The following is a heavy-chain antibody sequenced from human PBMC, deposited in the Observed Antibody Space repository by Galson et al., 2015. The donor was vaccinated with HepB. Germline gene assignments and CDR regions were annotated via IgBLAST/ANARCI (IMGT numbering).Heavy chain of an antibody. D-gene: IGHD3-16*02. CDR2: ISGSGGST. CDR3: AKEGIMITFGGVIVKDDAFDI. Sequence: SLRLSCAASGFTFSSYAMSWVRQAPGKGLEWVSAISGSGGSTCYADSVKGRFTISRDNSKNTLYLQMNSLRAEDTAVYYCAKEGIMITFGGVIVKDDAFDIWGQGTMVTVSS. CDR1: GFTFSSYA. V-gene: IGHV3-23*01. J-gene: IGHJ3*02.